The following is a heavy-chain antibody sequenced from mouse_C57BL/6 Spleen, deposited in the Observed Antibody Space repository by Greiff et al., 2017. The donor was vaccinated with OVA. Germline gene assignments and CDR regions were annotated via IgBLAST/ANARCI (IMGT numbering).Heavy chain of an antibody. V-gene: IGHV5-12*01. D-gene: IGHD2-4*01. CDR2: ISNGGGST. Sequence: EVKLMESGGGLVQPGGSLKLSCAASGFTFSDYYMYWVRQTPEKRLEWVAYISNGGGSTYYPDTVKGRFTISRDNAKNTLYMQMSRLKSEDTAMYYCARGYDYGSFMDYWGQGTSVTVSS. J-gene: IGHJ4*01. CDR3: ARGYDYGSFMDY. CDR1: GFTFSDYY.